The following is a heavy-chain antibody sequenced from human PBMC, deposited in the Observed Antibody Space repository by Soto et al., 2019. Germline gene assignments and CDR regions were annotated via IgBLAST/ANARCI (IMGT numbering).Heavy chain of an antibody. CDR3: AKDESTMIVVVIQDAFDI. V-gene: IGHV3-30*18. D-gene: IGHD3-22*01. CDR2: ISYDGSNK. Sequence: LRLSCAASGFTFSSYGMHWVRQAPGKGLEWVAVISYDGSNKYYADSVKGRFTISRDNSKNTLYLQMNSLRAEDTAVYYCAKDESTMIVVVIQDAFDIWGQGAMVTVSS. CDR1: GFTFSSYG. J-gene: IGHJ3*02.